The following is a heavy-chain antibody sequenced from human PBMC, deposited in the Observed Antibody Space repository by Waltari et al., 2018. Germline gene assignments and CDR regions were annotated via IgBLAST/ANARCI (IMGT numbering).Heavy chain of an antibody. CDR2: IIPIFGTA. V-gene: IGHV1-69*01. CDR3: AREGDGILTGQPFDY. D-gene: IGHD3-9*01. J-gene: IGHJ4*02. Sequence: PGQGLEWMGGIIPIFGTANYAQKFQGRVTITADEATSTAYMELSSLRSEDTAVYYCAREGDGILTGQPFDYWGQGTLVTVSS.